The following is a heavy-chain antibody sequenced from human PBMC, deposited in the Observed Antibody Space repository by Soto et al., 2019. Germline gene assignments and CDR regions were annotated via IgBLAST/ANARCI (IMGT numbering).Heavy chain of an antibody. CDR3: TRDGWSIAARRYAFDI. CDR2: IKKDGSEK. D-gene: IGHD6-6*01. V-gene: IGHV3-7*03. J-gene: IGHJ3*02. Sequence: GGSLRLSCAASGFTFSSYWMSWVRQAPGKGLEWVANIKKDGSEKYYVDSVKGRFTISRDNAKNSLYLQMNSLRAEDSSVYYCTRDGWSIAARRYAFDIWGQGTMVTVSS. CDR1: GFTFSSYW.